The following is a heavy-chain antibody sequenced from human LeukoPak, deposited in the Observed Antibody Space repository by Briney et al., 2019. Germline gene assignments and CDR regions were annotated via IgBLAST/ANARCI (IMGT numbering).Heavy chain of an antibody. Sequence: SETLSLTCTVSGGSISSYYWSWIRQPPGKGLEWIGYIYYSGSTNYNPSLKSRVTISVDTSKNQFSLKLSSVTAADTAVYYCARGRRDILTGYYLQFLDYWGQRTLVTVSS. D-gene: IGHD3-9*01. V-gene: IGHV4-59*01. CDR2: IYYSGST. CDR1: GGSISSYY. J-gene: IGHJ4*02. CDR3: ARGRRDILTGYYLQFLDY.